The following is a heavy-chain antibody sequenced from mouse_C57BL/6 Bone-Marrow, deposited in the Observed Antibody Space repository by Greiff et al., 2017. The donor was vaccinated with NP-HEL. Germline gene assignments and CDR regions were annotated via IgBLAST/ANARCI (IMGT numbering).Heavy chain of an antibody. CDR2: IRNKANGYTT. J-gene: IGHJ3*01. Sequence: EVQRVESGGGLVQPGGSLSLSCAASGFTFTDYYMSWVRQPPGKALEWLGFIRNKANGYTTEYSASVKGRFTISRDTSQSILYLQMNALRAEDSATYYCARSYYYGSPWFAYWGQGTLVTVSA. CDR1: GFTFTDYY. V-gene: IGHV7-3*01. D-gene: IGHD1-1*01. CDR3: ARSYYYGSPWFAY.